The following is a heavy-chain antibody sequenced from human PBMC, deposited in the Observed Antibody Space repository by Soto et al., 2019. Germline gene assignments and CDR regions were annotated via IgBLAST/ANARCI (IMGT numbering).Heavy chain of an antibody. D-gene: IGHD2-15*01. CDR2: LSQNGRT. J-gene: IGHJ6*02. V-gene: IGHV4-38-2*01. Sequence: SETMSLPCVVSAYPPNSVHFWGSNRQPPGKWLQWIGSLSQNGRTYRTPFLRSRVTLSVDTSKNRFSLKLTSVTAADAAVYYCAAATRPSARFYGMDVWGQESTVTVSS. CDR3: AAATRPSARFYGMDV. CDR1: AYPPNSVHF.